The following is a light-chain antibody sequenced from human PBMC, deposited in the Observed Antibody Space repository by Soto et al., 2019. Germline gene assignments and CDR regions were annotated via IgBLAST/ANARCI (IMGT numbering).Light chain of an antibody. CDR2: WAS. Sequence: DIVMTQSPDSLAVSLGERDTINCKSSQSVLYSSNNRNYLAWYQQKPGQPPKLLIYWASTRESGVPDRFSGSASGKDFTLTISSLQAEDVAVYYCKQSYTTPLTFGGGTKVEIK. CDR1: QSVLYSSNNRNY. J-gene: IGKJ4*01. V-gene: IGKV4-1*01. CDR3: KQSYTTPLT.